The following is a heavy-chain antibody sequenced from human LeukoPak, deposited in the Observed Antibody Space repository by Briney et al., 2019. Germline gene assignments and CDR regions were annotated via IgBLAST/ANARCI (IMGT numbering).Heavy chain of an antibody. CDR3: ARVYYDFWSGYYTSYNWFDP. Sequence: ASVKVSCKASGYTFTSYGISWVRQAPGQGLEWMGWISAYNGNTNYAQKLQGRVTMTTDTSTSTAYMELRSLRSDDTAVYYCARVYYDFWSGYYTSYNWFDPWGQGTLVTVSS. D-gene: IGHD3-3*01. CDR2: ISAYNGNT. V-gene: IGHV1-18*01. CDR1: GYTFTSYG. J-gene: IGHJ5*02.